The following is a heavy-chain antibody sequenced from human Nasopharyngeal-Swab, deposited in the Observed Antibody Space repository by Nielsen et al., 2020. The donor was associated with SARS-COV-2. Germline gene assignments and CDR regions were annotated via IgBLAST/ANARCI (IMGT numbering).Heavy chain of an antibody. CDR1: GFTFDYHG. V-gene: IGHV3-9*01. Sequence: SLKISYAASGFTFDYHGMHWVRQAPGKGLEWVSGVSWNSASKDYADSVKGRFTISRDNAKNSLYLQMNSLRAEDTALYYCAKDLRFDSSGYYRGYAFDMWGQGTMVTVSS. J-gene: IGHJ3*02. CDR2: VSWNSASK. CDR3: AKDLRFDSSGYYRGYAFDM. D-gene: IGHD3-22*01.